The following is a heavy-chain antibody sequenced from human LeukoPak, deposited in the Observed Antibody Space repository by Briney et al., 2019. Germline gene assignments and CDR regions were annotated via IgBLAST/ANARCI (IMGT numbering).Heavy chain of an antibody. Sequence: ASVKVSCKASGYTFTGYYMHWVRQAPGQGLDWMAWINPTSGATNYAQKFQGRVTMTRDTSISTVYMELSRLRSDDTAVYYCARNGEYFYDRRDFDYWGQGTLVTVSS. J-gene: IGHJ4*02. CDR3: ARNGEYFYDRRDFDY. CDR1: GYTFTGYY. D-gene: IGHD3-22*01. V-gene: IGHV1-2*02. CDR2: INPTSGAT.